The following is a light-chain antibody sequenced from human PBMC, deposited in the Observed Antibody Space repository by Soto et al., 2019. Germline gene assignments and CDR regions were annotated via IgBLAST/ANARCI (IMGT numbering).Light chain of an antibody. CDR3: QQYNNWPPWT. CDR1: QSVSSN. CDR2: GAS. J-gene: IGKJ1*01. V-gene: IGKV3-15*01. Sequence: EIVMTQSPATLSVSPGERATLSCRASQSVSSNLAWFQQKPGQAPRLLIYGASTRATGIPARFSGSGSGTEFTITIISLQSKDFAVYYCQQYNNWPPWTFGQGTKVEIK.